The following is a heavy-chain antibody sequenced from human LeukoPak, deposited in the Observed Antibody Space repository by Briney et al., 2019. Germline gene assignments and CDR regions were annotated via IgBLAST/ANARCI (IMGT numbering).Heavy chain of an antibody. CDR1: GGSISSGDYY. D-gene: IGHD2-21*02. V-gene: IGHV4-30-2*03. Sequence: SQTLSLTCTVSGGSISSGDYYWSWIRQPPGKGLEWIGSIYYSGSTYYNPSLKSRVTISVDTSKNQFSLKLSSVTAADTAVYYCARQHIVVVTAIPSRWFDPWGQGTLVTVSS. CDR2: IYYSGST. J-gene: IGHJ5*02. CDR3: ARQHIVVVTAIPSRWFDP.